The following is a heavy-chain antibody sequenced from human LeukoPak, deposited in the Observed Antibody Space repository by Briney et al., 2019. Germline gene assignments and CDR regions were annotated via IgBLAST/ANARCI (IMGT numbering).Heavy chain of an antibody. V-gene: IGHV4-38-2*02. CDR1: GYSISSGYY. CDR2: IYESGST. Sequence: TSETLSLTCTVSGYSISSGYYWGWIRQPPGKGLEWIGSIYESGSTYYNPSLKSRVTISVDTSKNQFSLRMNSVTAADTAVYYCARLEVDTAMATDYWGQGTLVTVSS. J-gene: IGHJ4*02. D-gene: IGHD5-18*01. CDR3: ARLEVDTAMATDY.